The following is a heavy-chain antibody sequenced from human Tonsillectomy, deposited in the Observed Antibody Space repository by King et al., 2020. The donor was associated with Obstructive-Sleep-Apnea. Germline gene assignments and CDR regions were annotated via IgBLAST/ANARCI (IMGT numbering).Heavy chain of an antibody. CDR1: GFTFSSSA. J-gene: IGHJ4*02. Sequence: VQLVESGGGVVQPGRSLRLSCAASGFTFSSSAMHWVRQAPGKGLEWVAIISSDGSNKDYADSVKGRFTISRDNSKNTLYLEMNNLRVEDTAVYYCARATDCSGTSCYRHFDFWGQGTLVTVSS. V-gene: IGHV3-30-3*01. D-gene: IGHD2-2*01. CDR2: ISSDGSNK. CDR3: ARATDCSGTSCYRHFDF.